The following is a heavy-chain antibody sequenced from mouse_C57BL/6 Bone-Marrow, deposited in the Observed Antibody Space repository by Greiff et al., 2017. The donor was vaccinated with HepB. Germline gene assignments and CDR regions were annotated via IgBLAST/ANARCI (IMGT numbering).Heavy chain of an antibody. J-gene: IGHJ4*01. Sequence: EVQLQQSGPVLVKPGASVKMSCKASGYTFTDYYLNWVKQSHGKSLEWIGVINPYNGGTSYNQKLKGKATLTVDKYSSTAYIELNSLTSEDSAVYYGARGLIDYDYDVGAMDYWGQGTSVTVSS. D-gene: IGHD2-4*01. V-gene: IGHV1-19*01. CDR2: INPYNGGT. CDR3: ARGLIDYDYDVGAMDY. CDR1: GYTFTDYY.